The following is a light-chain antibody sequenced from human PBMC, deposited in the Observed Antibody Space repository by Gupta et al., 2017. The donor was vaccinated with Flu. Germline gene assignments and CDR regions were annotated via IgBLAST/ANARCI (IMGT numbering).Light chain of an antibody. J-gene: IGKJ1*01. Sequence: EIVMTQSQATLSVSPGESTTLSCRASQGISSNLAWYQQKPGQAPRLLIYGASTRATGIPDRLSGGGSETDFTLTISSLQSEDFAVYYCQQYNRWPPWTFGQGTKVEIK. CDR1: QGISSN. CDR3: QQYNRWPPWT. CDR2: GAS. V-gene: IGKV3-15*01.